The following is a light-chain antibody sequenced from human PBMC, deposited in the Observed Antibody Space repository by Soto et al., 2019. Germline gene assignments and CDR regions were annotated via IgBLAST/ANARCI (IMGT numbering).Light chain of an antibody. V-gene: IGKV1-39*01. CDR1: QSIASY. Sequence: DIQMTQSPSSLSASVGDRVTITCRPSQSIASYLNWYQQKPGRAPKLLIYAASSLQSGVPSRFSGSGSGTDFTLTINSLQPEDFATYYCQQSFSTPFTFGPGTKVDIK. CDR3: QQSFSTPFT. CDR2: AAS. J-gene: IGKJ3*01.